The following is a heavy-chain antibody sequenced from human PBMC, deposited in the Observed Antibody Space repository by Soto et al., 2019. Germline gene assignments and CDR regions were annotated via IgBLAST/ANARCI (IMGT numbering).Heavy chain of an antibody. V-gene: IGHV4-4*07. Sequence: KSSETLSLTCTVSGGSISSYYWSWIRQPAGKGLEWIGRIYTSGSTNYNPSLKSRVTMSVDTSKNQFSLKLSSVTAADTAVYYCARMKVPAAKTAFDIWGQGTMVTVSS. CDR3: ARMKVPAAKTAFDI. J-gene: IGHJ3*02. D-gene: IGHD2-2*01. CDR2: IYTSGST. CDR1: GGSISSYY.